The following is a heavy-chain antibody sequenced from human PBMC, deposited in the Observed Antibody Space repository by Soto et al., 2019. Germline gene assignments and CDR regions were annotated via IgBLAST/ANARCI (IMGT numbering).Heavy chain of an antibody. J-gene: IGHJ6*02. CDR2: IIPIFGTA. CDR3: ARDPRYCSGGSCSYPMDV. CDR1: GGTFSSYP. D-gene: IGHD2-15*01. Sequence: SVKVSCKASGGTFSSYPVSWVRQAPGQGLEWMGGIIPIFGTANYAQKFQGRVTITADKSTSTAYMELSSLRSEDTAVYYCARDPRYCSGGSCSYPMDVWGQGTTVTVSS. V-gene: IGHV1-69*06.